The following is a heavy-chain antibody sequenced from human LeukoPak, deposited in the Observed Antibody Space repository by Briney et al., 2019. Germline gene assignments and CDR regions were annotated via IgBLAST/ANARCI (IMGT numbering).Heavy chain of an antibody. V-gene: IGHV3-23*01. D-gene: IGHD6-25*01. Sequence: GGTLRLSCAASGFTFNNYAMSWVRQAPGKGLEWVSAISGSGGTTYYADSVKGRFTISRDNSKNTLYLQMNSLRAEDTAVYYCAKEPASSLNWFDPWGQGTLVTVSS. CDR1: GFTFNNYA. CDR2: ISGSGGTT. J-gene: IGHJ5*02. CDR3: AKEPASSLNWFDP.